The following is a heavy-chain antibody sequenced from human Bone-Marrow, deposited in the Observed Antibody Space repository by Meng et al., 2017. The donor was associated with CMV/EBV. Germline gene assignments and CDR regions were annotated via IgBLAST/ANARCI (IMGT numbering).Heavy chain of an antibody. Sequence: GESLKISCAASGFTFSSYEMNWVRQAPGKGLEWVSYISSSGSTIYYADSVKGRFTISRDNSKNTLYLQMNSLRAEDTAVYYCARGSVHNYYDSSGYQGDFDYWGQGTLVTVSS. CDR1: GFTFSSYE. J-gene: IGHJ4*02. D-gene: IGHD3-22*01. V-gene: IGHV3-48*03. CDR3: ARGSVHNYYDSSGYQGDFDY. CDR2: ISSSGSTI.